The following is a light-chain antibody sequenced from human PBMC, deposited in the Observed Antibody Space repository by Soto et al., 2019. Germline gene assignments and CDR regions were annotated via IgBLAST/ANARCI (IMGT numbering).Light chain of an antibody. CDR2: AAS. Sequence: DIQLTQSPSFLSASVGARVTITCRASQDISNFLAWYQQKPGKAPKLLIYAASTLQSGVPSRFSGSGSGREFTLTISSLQPEDLATYHCQQLNSYPIATVGGGTKGEIK. V-gene: IGKV1-9*01. CDR3: QQLNSYPIAT. J-gene: IGKJ4*01. CDR1: QDISNF.